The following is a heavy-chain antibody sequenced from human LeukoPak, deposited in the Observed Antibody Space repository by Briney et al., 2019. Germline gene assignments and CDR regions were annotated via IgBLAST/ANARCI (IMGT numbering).Heavy chain of an antibody. D-gene: IGHD2-15*01. CDR2: ISSNGGST. CDR1: AFTFSSYA. Sequence: AGSLRLSCSASAFTFSSYAMHWVRQAPGNVLEYVSAISSNGGSTYYADSVKGRFTISRDNSKNTLYLQMSSLRAEDTAVYYCVRVAATAFLDYWGQGTLVTVSS. V-gene: IGHV3-64D*06. CDR3: VRVAATAFLDY. J-gene: IGHJ4*02.